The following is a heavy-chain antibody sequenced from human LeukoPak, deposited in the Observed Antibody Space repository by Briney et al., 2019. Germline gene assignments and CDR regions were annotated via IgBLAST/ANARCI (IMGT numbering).Heavy chain of an antibody. CDR3: AKDWFGGVIVRAFDI. CDR1: GFTFTSYA. D-gene: IGHD3-16*02. Sequence: GGSLRLSCAASGFTFTSYAMSWVRQAPGKGLEWVSAISGSGGSTYYADSVKGRFTISRDNSKNTLYMQMNSLRAEDTAVYYCAKDWFGGVIVRAFDIWGQGTMVTVSS. J-gene: IGHJ3*02. CDR2: ISGSGGST. V-gene: IGHV3-23*01.